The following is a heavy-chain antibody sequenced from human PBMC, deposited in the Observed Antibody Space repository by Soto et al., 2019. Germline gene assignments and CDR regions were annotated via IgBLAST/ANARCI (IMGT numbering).Heavy chain of an antibody. J-gene: IGHJ3*02. Sequence: QVQLVESGGGVVQPGRSLRLSCAASEFTFRSYAMHWVRQAPGKGLEWVALISYDGSNEYYADSLKGRFTIFRDNSKNNMYLQMSSLRDEDTAEYYCAKPLSYCGGDCYDAFDIWGRGTMVTVSS. V-gene: IGHV3-30*18. CDR1: EFTFRSYA. CDR2: ISYDGSNE. CDR3: AKPLSYCGGDCYDAFDI. D-gene: IGHD2-21*02.